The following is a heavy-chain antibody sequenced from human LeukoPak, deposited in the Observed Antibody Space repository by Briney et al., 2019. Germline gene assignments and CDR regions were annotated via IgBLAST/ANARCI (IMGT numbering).Heavy chain of an antibody. CDR1: GASSTSNGYF. J-gene: IGHJ4*02. D-gene: IGHD5-12*01. Sequence: PSETLSLTCTVTGASSTSNGYFWSWIRQPPGKGLEWIGNIYYNGDTYYKPSLKSRVTISVDTSKRQFSLRLNSVTAADTSVYYCARRHIIVAGPDYFDYWGLGTLVTVSS. CDR2: IYYNGDT. CDR3: ARRHIIVAGPDYFDY. V-gene: IGHV4-39*01.